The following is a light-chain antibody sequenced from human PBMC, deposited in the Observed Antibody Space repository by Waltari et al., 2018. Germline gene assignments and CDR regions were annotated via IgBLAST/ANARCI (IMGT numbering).Light chain of an antibody. CDR1: RSVLYSSNNKKY. CDR3: QQYYSTPWT. J-gene: IGKJ1*01. Sequence: DIVMTQSPDSLAVSLGERATINCRSSRSVLYSSNNKKYITWYQQKPGKPPKLLIYWASTRESVVPYRFSGSRSGTDFTLTISSLQAEDVAVYYCQQYYSTPWTFGQGTKVEIK. CDR2: WAS. V-gene: IGKV4-1*01.